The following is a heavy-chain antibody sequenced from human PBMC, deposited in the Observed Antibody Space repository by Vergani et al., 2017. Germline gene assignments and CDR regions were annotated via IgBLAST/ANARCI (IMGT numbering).Heavy chain of an antibody. Sequence: QVQLVQSGAEVKKPGASVKVSCKASGYPFTSYYMHWVRRAPGQGLEWMGIINPSGGSTSYAQKFQGRVTMTRDTSTSTVYMELSSLRSEDTAVYYCAGDLSRLGTDGSGSTAQYGMDVWGQGTTVTVSS. CDR2: INPSGGST. CDR1: GYPFTSYY. CDR3: AGDLSRLGTDGSGSTAQYGMDV. J-gene: IGHJ6*02. V-gene: IGHV1-46*03. D-gene: IGHD3-10*01.